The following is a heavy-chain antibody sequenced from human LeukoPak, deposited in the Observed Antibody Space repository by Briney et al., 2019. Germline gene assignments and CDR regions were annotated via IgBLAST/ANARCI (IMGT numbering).Heavy chain of an antibody. CDR3: ASPDCGGDCPAPHDAFGI. J-gene: IGHJ3*02. V-gene: IGHV1-69*04. Sequence: ASVTVSCTASGGTFSSYAISWVRQAPGQGLEWMGRIIPILGIANYAQKFQGRVTITADKSTSTAYMELSSLRSEDTAVYYCASPDCGGDCPAPHDAFGIWGQGTMVTVSS. CDR1: GGTFSSYA. D-gene: IGHD2-21*02. CDR2: IIPILGIA.